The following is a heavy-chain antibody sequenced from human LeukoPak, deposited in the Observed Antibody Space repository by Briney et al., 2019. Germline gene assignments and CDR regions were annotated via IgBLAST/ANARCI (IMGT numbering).Heavy chain of an antibody. J-gene: IGHJ6*03. Sequence: ETLSLTCTVSGDSISSSSFFWGWIRQPPGKGLEWIGAVYSENTYYNPSLKSRVSISVDTSKNQFSLTMSSVTAADTAVYFCARGLEVRARVGYHYYMDVWGKGTTVTVSS. CDR2: VYSENT. V-gene: IGHV4-39*07. CDR1: GDSISSSSFF. CDR3: ARGLEVRARVGYHYYMDV. D-gene: IGHD1-26*01.